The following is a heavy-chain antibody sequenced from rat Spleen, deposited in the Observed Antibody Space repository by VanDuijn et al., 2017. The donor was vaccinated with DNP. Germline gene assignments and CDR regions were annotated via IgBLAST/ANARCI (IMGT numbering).Heavy chain of an antibody. CDR1: GFTFSNYG. D-gene: IGHD1-12*01. CDR2: TSFDGSST. Sequence: EVQLVESGGGLVQPGRSLKLSCAASGFTFSNYGMAWVRQAPTKGLEWVATTSFDGSSTYYRDSVKGRFTISRDNAKSTLYLQMDSLRSEDTATYYCARHRTIMPYYYALDAWGQGASVTVSS. V-gene: IGHV5-29*01. J-gene: IGHJ4*01. CDR3: ARHRTIMPYYYALDA.